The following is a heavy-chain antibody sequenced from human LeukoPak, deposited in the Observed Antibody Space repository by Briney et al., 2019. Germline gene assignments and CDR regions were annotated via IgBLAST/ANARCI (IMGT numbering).Heavy chain of an antibody. CDR2: IPIRGST. CDR1: GGSISSSSYH. J-gene: IGHJ3*02. CDR3: ARGRQDTSAFDI. Sequence: SQTLSLTCTVSGGSISSSSYHWGWIRQPPGKGLEWIGRIPIRGSTQYQPSFNSRVTISADTSKNQFSLNLNSVTAADTAVYYCARGRQDTSAFDIWGQGTVVTVSS. V-gene: IGHV4-39*07.